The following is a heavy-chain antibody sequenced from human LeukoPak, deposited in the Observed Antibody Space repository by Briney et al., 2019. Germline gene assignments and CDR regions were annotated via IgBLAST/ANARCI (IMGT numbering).Heavy chain of an antibody. J-gene: IGHJ4*02. CDR1: GYTFTSYW. V-gene: IGHV5-51*01. CDR2: IYPGYSDT. D-gene: IGHD6-13*01. CDR3: ARGKGIAGMDY. Sequence: GESLKISFKGSGYTFTSYWIAWVRQMPGKGLAWMGIIYPGYSDTAYSPSFQGQVTMSVDKSVSTAYLQWGSLKASDSAMYFCARGKGIAGMDYWGQGTLVTVSS.